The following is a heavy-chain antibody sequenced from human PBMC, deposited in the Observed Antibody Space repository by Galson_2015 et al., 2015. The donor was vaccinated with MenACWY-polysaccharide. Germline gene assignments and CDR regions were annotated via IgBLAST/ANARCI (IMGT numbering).Heavy chain of an antibody. Sequence: ETLSLTCTVSNDSITSYYWSWIRQPAGKGLEWIGRIHASGSTTYNPSFKSRVTMSVDMSNNQFSLRLTSVTAADTAVYYCARRSLGNWYFDLWGRGTLVAVSS. CDR1: NDSITSYY. CDR2: IHASGST. V-gene: IGHV4-4*07. D-gene: IGHD7-27*01. J-gene: IGHJ2*01. CDR3: ARRSLGNWYFDL.